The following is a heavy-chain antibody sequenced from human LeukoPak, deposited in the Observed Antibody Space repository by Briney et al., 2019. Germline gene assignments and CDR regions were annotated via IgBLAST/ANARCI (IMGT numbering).Heavy chain of an antibody. CDR1: GGTFSSYA. Sequence: SVKVSCKASGGTFSSYAISWVRQAPGQGLEWMGGIIPIFGTANYAQKFQGRVTITADESTSTAYMELSSLRSEDTAVYYCARVERGSGYLADSWGQGTLVTVSS. V-gene: IGHV1-69*13. J-gene: IGHJ4*02. CDR2: IIPIFGTA. CDR3: ARVERGSGYLADS. D-gene: IGHD3-22*01.